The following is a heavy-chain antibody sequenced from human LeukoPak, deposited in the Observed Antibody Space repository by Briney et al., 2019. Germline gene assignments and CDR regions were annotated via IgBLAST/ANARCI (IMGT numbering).Heavy chain of an antibody. CDR1: GFTLSNVW. CDR2: IKQDGSEI. Sequence: PGGSLRLSCAASGFTLSNVWMSWVRQAPGKGLEWVANIKQDGSEIYYVDSVKGRFTISRDNAKSSLYLQMTSLRAEDTAVYYCARMRGQGGQDIWGQGTMVTVSS. D-gene: IGHD3-16*01. J-gene: IGHJ3*02. V-gene: IGHV3-7*01. CDR3: ARMRGQGGQDI.